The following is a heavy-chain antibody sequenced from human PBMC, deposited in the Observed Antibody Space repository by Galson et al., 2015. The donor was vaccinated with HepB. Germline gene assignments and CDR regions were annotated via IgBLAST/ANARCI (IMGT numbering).Heavy chain of an antibody. Sequence: SLRLSCAVSGYIFSSDAMSWVRQAPGKGLEWVSSISDSGSGTFYADSVKGRFTISRDNSKNTLYVEINSLRADDTAVYYCATHGGKGSFEYWGQGTLVTVSS. CDR3: ATHGGKGSFEY. CDR1: GYIFSSDA. V-gene: IGHV3-23*01. CDR2: ISDSGSGT. D-gene: IGHD4-23*01. J-gene: IGHJ4*02.